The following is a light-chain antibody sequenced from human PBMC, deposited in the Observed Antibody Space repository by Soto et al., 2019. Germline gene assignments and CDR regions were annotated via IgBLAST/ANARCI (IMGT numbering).Light chain of an antibody. CDR1: SGHSDYA. V-gene: IGLV4-69*01. J-gene: IGLJ3*02. CDR3: CSYVGRYSWV. CDR2: VTSDGSH. Sequence: QSVLTQSPSASASPGASVKLTCTLSSGHSDYAIAWHQQQPEKGPRYLMKVTSDGSHTKGDGIPDRFSGSSSGADRYLTISSLRSDDEADYYCCSYVGRYSWVFGGGTKLTVL.